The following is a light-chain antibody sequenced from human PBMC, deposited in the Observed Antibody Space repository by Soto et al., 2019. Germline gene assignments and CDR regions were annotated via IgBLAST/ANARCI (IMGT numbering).Light chain of an antibody. V-gene: IGLV2-23*02. CDR3: CSYAGSTTLYV. CDR1: SSDVGSYNL. J-gene: IGLJ1*01. Sequence: QSLLTQPASLSGSPGQSITISCTGTSSDVGSYNLVSWYQQHPGKAPKLMIYEVSKRPSGVSNRSSGSKSGNTASLTISGLQAEDEADYYCCSYAGSTTLYVFGTGTKVTVL. CDR2: EVS.